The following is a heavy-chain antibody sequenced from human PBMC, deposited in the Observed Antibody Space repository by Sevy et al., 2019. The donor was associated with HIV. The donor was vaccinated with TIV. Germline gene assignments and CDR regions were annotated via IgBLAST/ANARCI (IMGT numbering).Heavy chain of an antibody. CDR2: ISYDGRNK. V-gene: IGHV3-30*04. D-gene: IGHD3-22*01. J-gene: IGHJ4*02. CDR1: GFTFSSYA. Sequence: GGSLRLSCAASGFTFSSYAMHWVRQAPGKGLEWVAVISYDGRNKYYADSVKGRFTISRDNSKNTLYLQMNSLRAEDTAVYYCAGGDYYDSSGPFDYWGQGTLVTVS. CDR3: AGGDYYDSSGPFDY.